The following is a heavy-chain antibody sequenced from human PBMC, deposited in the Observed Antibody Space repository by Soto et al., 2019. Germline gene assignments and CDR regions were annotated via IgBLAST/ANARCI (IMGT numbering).Heavy chain of an antibody. J-gene: IGHJ3*02. CDR3: ARVEQWLGDAFDI. Sequence: GASVKVSCKASGGTFSSYTISWVRQAPGQGLEWMGRIIPILGIANYSQKFQGRVTITTDKSTSTAYMELSSLRSEDTAVYYCARVEQWLGDAFDIWGQGTMVTVSS. D-gene: IGHD6-19*01. CDR1: GGTFSSYT. CDR2: IIPILGIA. V-gene: IGHV1-69*02.